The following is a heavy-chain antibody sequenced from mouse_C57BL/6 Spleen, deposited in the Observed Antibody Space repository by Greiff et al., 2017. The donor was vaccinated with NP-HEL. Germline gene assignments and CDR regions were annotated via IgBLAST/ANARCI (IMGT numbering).Heavy chain of an antibody. CDR3: ARDEGTERSTGFAY. J-gene: IGHJ3*01. D-gene: IGHD2-1*01. V-gene: IGHV5-16*01. CDR2: INYDGSST. Sequence: EVKLVESEGGLVQPGSSMKLSCTASGFTFSDYYMAWVRQVPEKGLEWVANINYDGSSTYYLDSLKSRFIISRDNAKNILYLQMSSLKSEDTATYYCARDEGTERSTGFAYWGQGTLVTVSA. CDR1: GFTFSDYY.